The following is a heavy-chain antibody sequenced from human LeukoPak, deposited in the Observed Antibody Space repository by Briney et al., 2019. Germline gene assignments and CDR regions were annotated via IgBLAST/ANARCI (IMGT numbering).Heavy chain of an antibody. J-gene: IGHJ4*02. CDR1: GFTFSSYA. Sequence: GGALRLSCVASGFTFSSYAMSWVRQAPGKGLEWVSAIRDSGSSTHYADSVKGRFTTSRDNSKNTLFLQMNSLRAEDTAIYYCAKYGPQDSGSSHFDYWGQGALVTVSS. CDR2: IRDSGSST. D-gene: IGHD1-26*01. CDR3: AKYGPQDSGSSHFDY. V-gene: IGHV3-23*01.